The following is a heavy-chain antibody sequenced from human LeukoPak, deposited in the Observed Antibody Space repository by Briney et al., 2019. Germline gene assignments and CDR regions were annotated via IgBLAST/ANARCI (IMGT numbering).Heavy chain of an antibody. Sequence: GGSLRLSCAASGFTFSSYWMSWVRQAPGKGVEWVANIKQDGSEKYYVDSVKGRFTISRDNAKNSLYLQMNSLRAEDTAAYFCARDLSGNYDFWSGYYFDYWGQGTLVTVSS. CDR3: ARDLSGNYDFWSGYYFDY. V-gene: IGHV3-7*01. CDR1: GFTFSSYW. CDR2: IKQDGSEK. J-gene: IGHJ4*02. D-gene: IGHD3-3*01.